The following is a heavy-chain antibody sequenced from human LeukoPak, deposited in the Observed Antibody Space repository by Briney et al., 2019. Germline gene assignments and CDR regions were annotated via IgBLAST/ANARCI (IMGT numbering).Heavy chain of an antibody. CDR2: IYHSGST. CDR1: GGSISSGGYS. Sequence: PSETLSLTCAVSGGSISSGGYSWSWIRQPPGKGLEWIGYIYHSGSTYYNPSLKSRVTISVDRSKNQFSLKLTSVTAADTAVYYCARGRIAVAGSYYFDYWGQGTLVTVSS. J-gene: IGHJ4*02. V-gene: IGHV4-30-2*01. D-gene: IGHD6-19*01. CDR3: ARGRIAVAGSYYFDY.